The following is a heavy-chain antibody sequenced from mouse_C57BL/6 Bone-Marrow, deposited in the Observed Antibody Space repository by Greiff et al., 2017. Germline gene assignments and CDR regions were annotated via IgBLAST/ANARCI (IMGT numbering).Heavy chain of an antibody. D-gene: IGHD3-2*02. CDR2: IDPETGGT. CDR1: GYTFTDSE. V-gene: IGHV1-15*01. Sequence: VQLQQSGAELVRPGASVTLSCKASGYTFTDSEMHWVTPTPVHGLEWIGAIDPETGGTAYNQKFKSKAILAADKSSSTTYMELRSLKSEDSAVYDCTNLVDSSGYVDYWGQGTTLTVSS. CDR3: TNLVDSSGYVDY. J-gene: IGHJ2*01.